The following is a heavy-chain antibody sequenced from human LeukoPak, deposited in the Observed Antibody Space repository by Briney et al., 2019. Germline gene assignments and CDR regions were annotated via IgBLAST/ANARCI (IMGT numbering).Heavy chain of an antibody. D-gene: IGHD1-26*01. CDR2: IYNGVNT. Sequence: PSETLSLTCTVSGASVSSASYWTWIRQPPGKGVEWIAHIYNGVNTNYNPSLKSRVTISVDASKNQFSLRLNSVTAADTAVYYCARSRAFNSGAFDPWGQGSLVTVSS. V-gene: IGHV4-61*01. CDR1: GASVSSASY. CDR3: ARSRAFNSGAFDP. J-gene: IGHJ5*02.